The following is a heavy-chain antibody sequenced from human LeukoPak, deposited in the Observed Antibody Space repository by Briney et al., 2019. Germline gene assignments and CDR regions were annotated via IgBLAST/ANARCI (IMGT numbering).Heavy chain of an antibody. CDR1: GYTFTTYT. Sequence: ASVKVSCKASGYTFTTYTMNWVRPAPGQGLEWMGWINTNTGNPTYAQGFTGRFVFSLDTSVSTAYLQINSLKAEDTAVYYCFLWFGEFDPWGQGTLVTVSS. V-gene: IGHV7-4-1*02. J-gene: IGHJ5*02. CDR3: FLWFGEFDP. CDR2: INTNTGNP. D-gene: IGHD3-10*01.